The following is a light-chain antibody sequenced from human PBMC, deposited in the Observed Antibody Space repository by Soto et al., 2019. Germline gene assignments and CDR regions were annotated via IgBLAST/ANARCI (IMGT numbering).Light chain of an antibody. Sequence: EIVLTQSPGTLSLSPGERATLSCRASQSVSSSNLAWYQRKPGQAPRLLIYDASSRATGIPDRFSGSGSGTDFTLTISRLEPEDFAVYFCQQYGSSPRFGPGTKVDIK. V-gene: IGKV3-20*01. CDR2: DAS. CDR3: QQYGSSPR. J-gene: IGKJ3*01. CDR1: QSVSSSN.